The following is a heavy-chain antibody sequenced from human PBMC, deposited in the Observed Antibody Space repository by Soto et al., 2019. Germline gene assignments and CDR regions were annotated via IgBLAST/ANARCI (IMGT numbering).Heavy chain of an antibody. CDR3: ARGPILPGATSWLDP. V-gene: IGHV1-69*01. Sequence: QVQLVQSGAEVKTPGSSVEVSCKASGGIFSSFSITWVRQVPGHGLEWMGGIIPMTGTPNYAEKFQGRLTLTADASTRTAYLVLSSVKSEDTAVYYCARGPILPGATSWLDPWGQGTVVIVSS. J-gene: IGHJ5*02. CDR1: GGIFSSFS. CDR2: IIPMTGTP. D-gene: IGHD2-2*01.